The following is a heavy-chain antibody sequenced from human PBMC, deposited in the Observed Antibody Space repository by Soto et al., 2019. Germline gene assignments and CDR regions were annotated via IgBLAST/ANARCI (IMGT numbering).Heavy chain of an antibody. J-gene: IGHJ3*02. CDR2: IYYSGSI. Sequence: QVQLQESGPGLVKPSETLSLTCTVSGGSISSYYWSWIRQPPGKGLEWIGYIYYSGSINYNPSLNSRVTISVDTSKNQLALKLSSVTAADTAVYYCERTYDSSGRNSGGYAFDIWGQGTMVTVSS. CDR3: ERTYDSSGRNSGGYAFDI. CDR1: GGSISSYY. V-gene: IGHV4-59*01. D-gene: IGHD3-22*01.